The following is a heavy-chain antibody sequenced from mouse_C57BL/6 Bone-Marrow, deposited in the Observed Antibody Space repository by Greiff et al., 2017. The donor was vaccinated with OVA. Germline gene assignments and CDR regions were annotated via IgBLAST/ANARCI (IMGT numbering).Heavy chain of an antibody. J-gene: IGHJ3*01. V-gene: IGHV2-9*01. CDR1: GFSLTSYG. CDR2: IWGGGST. D-gene: IGHD1-1*01. Sequence: VQLVESGPGLVAPSQSLSITCTVSGFSLTSYGVDWVRQPPGKGLEWLGVIWGGGSTNYNSALMSRLSISKDNAKSQVFLNMNSLQTDDTAMYYCAKHPSFYYYGSRRAWFAYWGQGTLVTVSA. CDR3: AKHPSFYYYGSRRAWFAY.